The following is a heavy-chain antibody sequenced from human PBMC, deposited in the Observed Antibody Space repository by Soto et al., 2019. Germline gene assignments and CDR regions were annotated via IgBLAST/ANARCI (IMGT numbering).Heavy chain of an antibody. CDR3: AKGGRQWLVTSDFHY. Sequence: VQLVESGGGVVQPGRSLRLSCAASGFTFSDYAMHWVRQAPGKGLEWVAVVSHDGRNTHYADSVKGRFTISRDSSKNMVSLEMTSVRAEDRAGYYCAKGGRQWLVTSDFHYWGQGALVTVSS. J-gene: IGHJ4*02. V-gene: IGHV3-30*18. CDR1: GFTFSDYA. D-gene: IGHD6-19*01. CDR2: VSHDGRNT.